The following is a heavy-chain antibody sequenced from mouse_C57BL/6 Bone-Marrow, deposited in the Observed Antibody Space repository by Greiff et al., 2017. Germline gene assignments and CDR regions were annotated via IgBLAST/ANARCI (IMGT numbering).Heavy chain of an antibody. D-gene: IGHD2-4*01. CDR2: IYPTSGRT. V-gene: IGHV1-55*01. J-gene: IGHJ4*01. Sequence: QVQLKQPGAELVKPGASVKMSCKASGYTFTSYWITWVKQRPGQGLEWIGDIYPTSGRTNYNEKFKSKAILTVDTSSSTAYMELRSLTSEDSAVYYCTRFHYDLYYYAMDYWGQGTSVTVSS. CDR3: TRFHYDLYYYAMDY. CDR1: GYTFTSYW.